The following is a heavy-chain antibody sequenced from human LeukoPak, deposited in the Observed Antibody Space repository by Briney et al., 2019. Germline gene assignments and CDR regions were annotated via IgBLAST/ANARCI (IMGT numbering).Heavy chain of an antibody. D-gene: IGHD2-15*01. Sequence: SETLSLTCTVSGGSISSYYWSWIRQPPGKGLEWIGYIYYSGSTNYNPSLKSRVTISVDTSKNQFSLNLSSVTAADTAVYYCARRRSGGRDFDFWGRGTLVTVSS. V-gene: IGHV4-59*08. CDR3: ARRRSGGRDFDF. CDR2: IYYSGST. J-gene: IGHJ4*02. CDR1: GGSISSYY.